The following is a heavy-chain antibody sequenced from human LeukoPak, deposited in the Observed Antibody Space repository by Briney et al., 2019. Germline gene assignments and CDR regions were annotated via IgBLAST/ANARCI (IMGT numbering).Heavy chain of an antibody. CDR2: IYYSGST. J-gene: IGHJ4*02. D-gene: IGHD3-3*01. CDR1: GGSINSSSYY. Sequence: SETLSLTCTVSGGSINSSSYYWGWIRQPPGKGLEWIGSIYYSGSTYYNPSLKSRVTISVDTSKNQFSLKLSSVTAADTAVYYCARDFEESDFWSGPGGYWGQGTLVTVSS. CDR3: ARDFEESDFWSGPGGY. V-gene: IGHV4-39*07.